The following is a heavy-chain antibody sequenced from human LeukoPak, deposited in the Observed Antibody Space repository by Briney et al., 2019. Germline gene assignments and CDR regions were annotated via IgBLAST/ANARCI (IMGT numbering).Heavy chain of an antibody. CDR1: GFTFSSYA. J-gene: IGHJ5*02. CDR2: ISGSGGST. D-gene: IGHD3-10*01. CDR3: AKLPLWFGVQRFDP. V-gene: IGHV3-23*01. Sequence: GGSLRLSCAASGFTFSSYAMSWVRQAPGKGQEWVSAISGSGGSTYYADSVKGRFTISRDNSKNTLYLQMNSLRAEDTAVYYCAKLPLWFGVQRFDPWGQGTLVTVSS.